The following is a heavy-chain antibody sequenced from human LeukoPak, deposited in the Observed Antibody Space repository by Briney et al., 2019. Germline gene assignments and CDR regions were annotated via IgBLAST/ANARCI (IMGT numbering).Heavy chain of an antibody. CDR3: ATGSGTYSPDY. J-gene: IGHJ4*02. D-gene: IGHD3-10*01. CDR1: GYXFTGQY. CDR2: ITPNSGGT. Sequence: ASVTVSCKASGYXFTGQYLHWVRQAPGQGLEWMGWITPNSGGTNYAQKFQGRVTMTRDTSISTAYMELSRLRSDDTAVYYCATGSGTYSPDYWGQGTLVTVSS. V-gene: IGHV1-2*02.